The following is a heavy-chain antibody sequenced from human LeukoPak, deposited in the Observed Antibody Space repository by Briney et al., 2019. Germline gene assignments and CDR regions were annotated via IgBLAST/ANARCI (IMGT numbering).Heavy chain of an antibody. J-gene: IGHJ4*02. CDR3: AKEKYSSSSGGYYFDY. Sequence: GGSLRLSCAASGFTFTSYSINWVRQAPGKGLEWVSYISSSSSAIYYADSVKGRFTISRDNAKNSLYLQMNSLRAEDTAVYYCAKEKYSSSSGGYYFDYWGQGTLVTVSS. V-gene: IGHV3-48*01. CDR2: ISSSSSAI. CDR1: GFTFTSYS. D-gene: IGHD6-6*01.